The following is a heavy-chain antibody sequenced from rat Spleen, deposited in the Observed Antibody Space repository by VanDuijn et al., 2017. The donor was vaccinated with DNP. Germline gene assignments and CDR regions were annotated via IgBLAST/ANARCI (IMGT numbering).Heavy chain of an antibody. CDR3: ARWTYYFDY. V-gene: IGHV3-1*01. CDR2: MSYSGSA. Sequence: EVQLQESGPGLVKPSQSLPLTCSATGYSITTNYWGWIRKFPGNKMEWIGHMSYSGSATYNPSLKSRISITRDTSKNQFFMQLSSVTPEDTATYYCARWTYYFDYWGQGVMVTVSS. CDR1: GYSITTNY. J-gene: IGHJ2*01.